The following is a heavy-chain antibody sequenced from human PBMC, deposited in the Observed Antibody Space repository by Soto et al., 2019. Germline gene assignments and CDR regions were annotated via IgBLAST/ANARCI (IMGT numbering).Heavy chain of an antibody. Sequence: QVQLVQSGAEVKKPGASVKVSWKASGYTFTSYYMHWVRQAPGQGLEWMGIINPSGGSTSYAQKFQGRVTMTRETSTSTVYMELSSLRSEDTAVYYYARDRGSSVLDYYYYMGVWGKGTTVTVS. V-gene: IGHV1-46*03. CDR3: ARDRGSSVLDYYYYMGV. D-gene: IGHD6-6*01. CDR1: GYTFTSYY. CDR2: INPSGGST. J-gene: IGHJ6*03.